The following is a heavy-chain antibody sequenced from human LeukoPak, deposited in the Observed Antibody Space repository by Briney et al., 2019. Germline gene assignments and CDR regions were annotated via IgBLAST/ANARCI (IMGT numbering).Heavy chain of an antibody. D-gene: IGHD3-22*01. CDR3: ARGDDSGYYDYFDY. V-gene: IGHV3-33*01. CDR2: IWYDGSNK. J-gene: IGHJ4*02. Sequence: GGSLRLSCAASGFTFSSYGMHWVRQAPGKRLEWVAVIWYDGSNKYYADSVKGRFTISRDFSKNTVFLHMNSLRAEDTAMYYCARGDDSGYYDYFDYWGQGALVTVSS. CDR1: GFTFSSYG.